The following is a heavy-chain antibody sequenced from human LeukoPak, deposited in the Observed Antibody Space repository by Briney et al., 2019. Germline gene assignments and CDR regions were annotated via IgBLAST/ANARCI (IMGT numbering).Heavy chain of an antibody. D-gene: IGHD6-13*01. CDR1: GGSISRYY. CDR2: IYYSGGT. CDR3: ARHGYSSSWYPNTWFDP. Sequence: SETLSLTCTVSGGSISRYYWSWIRQPPGKGLEWIGYIYYSGGTTYNPSLKSRVTMSVDTSKNQFSLKLSSVTAADTAVYYCARHGYSSSWYPNTWFDPWGQGTLVTVSS. V-gene: IGHV4-59*08. J-gene: IGHJ5*02.